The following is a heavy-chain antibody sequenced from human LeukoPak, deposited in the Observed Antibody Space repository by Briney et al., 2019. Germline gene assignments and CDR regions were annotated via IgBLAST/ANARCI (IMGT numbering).Heavy chain of an antibody. Sequence: GGSLRLSCAASGFTFSSHWMSWVRQTPGKGLEWVAHINQDGSEKYYVDSVKGRFTISRDNAKNSLHLQMNSLRAEDTAVYYCARDKVTHWGQGTLVTVSS. V-gene: IGHV3-7*01. CDR1: GFTFSSHW. CDR2: INQDGSEK. CDR3: ARDKVTH. J-gene: IGHJ4*02.